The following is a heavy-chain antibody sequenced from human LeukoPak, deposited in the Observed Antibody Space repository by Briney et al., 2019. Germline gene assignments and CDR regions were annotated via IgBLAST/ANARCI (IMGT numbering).Heavy chain of an antibody. V-gene: IGHV4-34*01. CDR3: ARGAPGSYCSGGSCPYFDY. CDR1: GGSFSGYY. J-gene: IGHJ4*02. Sequence: SETLSLTCAVYGGSFSGYYWSWIRQPPGKGLEWIGEINHSGNTNYNPSLKSRVTISVDTSKNQFSLKLSSVTAADTAVYYCARGAPGSYCSGGSCPYFDYWGQGTLVSVSS. CDR2: INHSGNT. D-gene: IGHD2-15*01.